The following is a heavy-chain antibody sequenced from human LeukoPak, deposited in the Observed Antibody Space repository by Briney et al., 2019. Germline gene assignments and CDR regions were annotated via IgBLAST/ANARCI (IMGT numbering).Heavy chain of an antibody. CDR2: IYYSGST. CDR3: ARDHGDHNAFDI. J-gene: IGHJ3*02. D-gene: IGHD3-10*01. CDR1: GGSISSGGYY. V-gene: IGHV4-31*03. Sequence: SETLSLTCTVSGGSISSGGYYWSCIRQHPGKGLEWIGYIYYSGSTYYNPSLKSRVTISVDTSKNQFSLKLSSVTAADTAVYYCARDHGDHNAFDIWGQGTMVTVSS.